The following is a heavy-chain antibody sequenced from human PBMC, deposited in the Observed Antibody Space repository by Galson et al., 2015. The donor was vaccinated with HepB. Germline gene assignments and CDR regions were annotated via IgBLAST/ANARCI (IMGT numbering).Heavy chain of an antibody. CDR2: ISGSSTYT. J-gene: IGHJ5*02. Sequence: SLRLSCAASGFSFSEYYMTWIRQTPGKGLEWLSYISGSSTYTNYADSVRGRFTISRDNAKNSLYLQMNSLRAEDTALYYCARALDSGDTFGFDPWGQGTLVTVSP. V-gene: IGHV3-11*06. D-gene: IGHD4-17*01. CDR3: ARALDSGDTFGFDP. CDR1: GFSFSEYY.